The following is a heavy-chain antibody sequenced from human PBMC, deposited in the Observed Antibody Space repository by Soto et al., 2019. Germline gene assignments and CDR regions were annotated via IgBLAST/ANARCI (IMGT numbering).Heavy chain of an antibody. CDR1: GFTFMNYA. D-gene: IGHD3-3*01. CDR2: ISGGGDRT. Sequence: EVQLLESGGGLVQPGGSLRLSCVGSGFTFMNYAMNWVRQTPGKGLEWVSGISGGGDRTFDADSVKGRFTISRDNYKNTYNLQVNRLRDDDTAVYCCSTQVLDSYSRRDWWYFEFWGRGTLVTVSS. J-gene: IGHJ2*01. V-gene: IGHV3-23*01. CDR3: STQVLDSYSRRDWWYFEF.